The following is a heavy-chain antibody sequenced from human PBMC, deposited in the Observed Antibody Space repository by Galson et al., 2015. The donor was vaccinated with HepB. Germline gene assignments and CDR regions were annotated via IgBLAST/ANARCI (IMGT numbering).Heavy chain of an antibody. Sequence: SVKVSCKASGYTFTSYAMHWVRRAPGQRLEWMGWSNAGNGNTKYSQEFQGRVTITRDTSASTAYMELSSLRSEDMAVYYCARDRGEIVVVEVGDYWGQGTLVTVSS. V-gene: IGHV1-3*02. CDR3: ARDRGEIVVVEVGDY. CDR1: GYTFTSYA. D-gene: IGHD3-22*01. CDR2: SNAGNGNT. J-gene: IGHJ4*02.